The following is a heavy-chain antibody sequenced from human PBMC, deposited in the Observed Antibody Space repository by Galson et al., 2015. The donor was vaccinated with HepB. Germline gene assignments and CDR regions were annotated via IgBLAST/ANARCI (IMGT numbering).Heavy chain of an antibody. V-gene: IGHV3-23*01. J-gene: IGHJ4*02. CDR1: GFTFSSYA. CDR3: AKFNILYDILTGSDY. D-gene: IGHD3-9*01. CDR2: ISDSGTST. Sequence: SLRLSCAASGFTFSSYAMSWVRQAPGKGLEWVSAISDSGTSTYYADSVKGRFTISRDNSKNTLYLLMNSLRADDTAVYYCAKFNILYDILTGSDYWGQGTLVTVSS.